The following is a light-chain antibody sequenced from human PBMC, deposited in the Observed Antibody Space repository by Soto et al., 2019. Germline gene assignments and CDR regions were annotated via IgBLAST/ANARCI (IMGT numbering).Light chain of an antibody. CDR1: QSVTSDY. CDR2: GAS. Sequence: EIVVTQCPRTLTLSPGARATLSCRASQSVTSDYLAWYQQKPGQAPRLLIYGASNRATGIPDRFSGSGSETDFTLTISRLEPDDFAVYYCQQYSRSSRTFGQGTKVDIK. CDR3: QQYSRSSRT. J-gene: IGKJ1*01. V-gene: IGKV3-20*01.